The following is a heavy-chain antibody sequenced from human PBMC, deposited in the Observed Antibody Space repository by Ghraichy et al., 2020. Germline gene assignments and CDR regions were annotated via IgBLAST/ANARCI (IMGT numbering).Heavy chain of an antibody. D-gene: IGHD1-26*01. CDR2: IGTSSDGI. J-gene: IGHJ4*02. V-gene: IGHV3-48*02. CDR1: GFIFSAYA. CDR3: ARDHSGTGTYYFAYEF. Sequence: ETLRLSCTASGFIFSAYAMNWVRQVPGKGLEWVSYIGTSSDGIYYADSVRGRFTVSRDNAKNALYLQMNSLRDEDTAVYYCARDHSGTGTYYFAYEFWGQGTLVTVSS.